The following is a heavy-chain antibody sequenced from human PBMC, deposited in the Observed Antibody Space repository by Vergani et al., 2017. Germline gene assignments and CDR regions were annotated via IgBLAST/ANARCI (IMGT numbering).Heavy chain of an antibody. J-gene: IGHJ4*02. CDR1: GYTFTGYY. Sequence: QVQLVQSGAEVKKPGASVKVSCKASGYTFTGYYMHWVRQAPGQGLEWRGWINPNSGGKNYAQKFQGRVTMTRDTSISTAYMELSRLRSDDTAVYYCARGQWLPTLSFDYWGQGTLVTVSS. CDR3: ARGQWLPTLSFDY. D-gene: IGHD6-19*01. V-gene: IGHV1-2*02. CDR2: INPNSGGK.